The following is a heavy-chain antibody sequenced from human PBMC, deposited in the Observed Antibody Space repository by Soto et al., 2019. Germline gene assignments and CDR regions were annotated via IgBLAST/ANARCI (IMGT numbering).Heavy chain of an antibody. Sequence: SETLSLTCTVSGGSIRGYHWSWIRQPPGKALEWIGYIYYSGSTRYNPSLESRVTISVDTSKNQFSLKLQSVTAADMAVYYCARDRSIATAGGSHSYYGMDVWGQGTTVTVSS. CDR3: ARDRSIATAGGSHSYYGMDV. CDR1: GGSIRGYH. J-gene: IGHJ6*02. CDR2: IYYSGST. D-gene: IGHD6-13*01. V-gene: IGHV4-59*01.